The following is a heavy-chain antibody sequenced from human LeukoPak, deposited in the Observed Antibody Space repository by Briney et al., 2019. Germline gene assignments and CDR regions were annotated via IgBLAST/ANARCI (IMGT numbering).Heavy chain of an antibody. CDR1: GGTFSSYA. J-gene: IGHJ4*02. D-gene: IGHD6-13*01. V-gene: IGHV1-69*05. CDR2: IIPIFGTA. Sequence: SVKVSCKASGGTFSSYAIGWVRQAPGQGLEWMGGIIPIFGTANHAQKFQGRVTITTDESTSTAYMELSSLRSEDTAVYYCARGLVAYSSSFIDWGQGTLVTVSS. CDR3: ARGLVAYSSSFID.